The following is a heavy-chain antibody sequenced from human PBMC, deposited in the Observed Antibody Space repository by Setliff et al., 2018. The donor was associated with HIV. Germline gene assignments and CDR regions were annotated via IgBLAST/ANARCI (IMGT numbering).Heavy chain of an antibody. J-gene: IGHJ6*03. Sequence: SVKVSCKASGYTFSGYYMHWVRQAPGQGLEWMGWINPNSGGTNYAQKFQGRVTMTRDTSISTAYMELSRLRSDGTAVYYCARGDMIAVPAAIDMDVWGKGTASTVSS. D-gene: IGHD2-2*01. CDR1: GYTFSGYY. V-gene: IGHV1-2*02. CDR2: INPNSGGT. CDR3: ARGDMIAVPAAIDMDV.